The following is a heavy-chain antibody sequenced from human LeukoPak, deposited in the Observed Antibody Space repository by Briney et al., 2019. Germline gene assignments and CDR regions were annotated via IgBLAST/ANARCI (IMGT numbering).Heavy chain of an antibody. CDR3: AKDLIDYGDYVDAFDI. V-gene: IGHV3-9*01. D-gene: IGHD4-17*01. J-gene: IGHJ3*02. CDR1: GFTFDDYA. Sequence: GRSLRLSCAASGFTFDDYAMHWVRQAPGKGLEWVSGISWNSGSIGYADSVKGRFTISRDNSKNTLYLQMNSLRAEDTAVYYCAKDLIDYGDYVDAFDIWGQGTMVTVSS. CDR2: ISWNSGSI.